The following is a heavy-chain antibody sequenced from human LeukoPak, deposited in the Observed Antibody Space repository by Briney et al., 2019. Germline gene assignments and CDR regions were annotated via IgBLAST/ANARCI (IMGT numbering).Heavy chain of an antibody. V-gene: IGHV4-4*07. CDR1: GGSISSYY. J-gene: IGHJ6*03. Sequence: PSETLSLTCTVSGGSISSYYWSWIRRPAGKGLEWIGRIYTSGSTNYNPSLKSRVTISVDKSKNQFSLKLSSVTAADTAVYYCAREGIAAADYYYYYMDVWGKGTTVTVSS. CDR2: IYTSGST. D-gene: IGHD6-13*01. CDR3: AREGIAAADYYYYYMDV.